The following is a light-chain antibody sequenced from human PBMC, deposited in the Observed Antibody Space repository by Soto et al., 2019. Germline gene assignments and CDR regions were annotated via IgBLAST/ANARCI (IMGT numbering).Light chain of an antibody. V-gene: IGLV2-14*01. Sequence: QSALTQPASVSGSPGQSITISCTGTSSDVGGYNYVSWYQQHPGKAPKLMIYEVSNRPSGVSNRFSGSKSGNTASLTISGLQAEDEADYSCSSYTGSSTLYVFGTGTKSPS. CDR2: EVS. J-gene: IGLJ1*01. CDR3: SSYTGSSTLYV. CDR1: SSDVGGYNY.